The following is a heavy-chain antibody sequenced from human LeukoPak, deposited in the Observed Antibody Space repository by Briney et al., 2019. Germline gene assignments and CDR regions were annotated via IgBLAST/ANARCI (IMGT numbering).Heavy chain of an antibody. CDR1: GGSINSYY. J-gene: IGHJ4*02. CDR3: AREGWPGNGPLFDY. Sequence: SETLSLTCTVSGGSINSYYWSWIRQPPGKGLEWIGYIYDFGSTKYNPPLKSRVTISGDTSNNKFSLKLSSVTAADTAVYYCAREGWPGNGPLFDYWGQGALVIVSS. V-gene: IGHV4-59*01. CDR2: IYDFGST.